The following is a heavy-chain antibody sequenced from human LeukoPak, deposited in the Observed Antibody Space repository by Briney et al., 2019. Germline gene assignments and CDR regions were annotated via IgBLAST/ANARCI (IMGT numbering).Heavy chain of an antibody. D-gene: IGHD3-3*01. Sequence: PSETLSLTCSVSGGSISSYGYYWSWIRQHPGKGLEWIGNIHHSGTTYYTPSPKSRVSFSVDTSKNQFSLKLTSLTAADSAVYYCARVTDYDFWSGYPDYWGQGALVTVS. V-gene: IGHV4-31*03. J-gene: IGHJ4*02. CDR2: IHHSGTT. CDR3: ARVTDYDFWSGYPDY. CDR1: GGSISSYGYY.